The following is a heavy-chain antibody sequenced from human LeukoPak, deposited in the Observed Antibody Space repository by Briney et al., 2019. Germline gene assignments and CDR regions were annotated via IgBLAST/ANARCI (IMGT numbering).Heavy chain of an antibody. V-gene: IGHV3-23*01. CDR1: GFTFSSGA. D-gene: IGHD6-13*01. CDR3: ADSGAVFDSISIYLTHDS. CDR2: ISGGSGTT. Sequence: GGSLRLSCAASGFTFSSGALTWVRQAPGEGLQWVSTISGGSGTTYYADSVKGRFTISRDNSKNTLYLQMNSLRAEDTAVYYCADSGAVFDSISIYLTHDSWGQGTLVTLSS. J-gene: IGHJ4*02.